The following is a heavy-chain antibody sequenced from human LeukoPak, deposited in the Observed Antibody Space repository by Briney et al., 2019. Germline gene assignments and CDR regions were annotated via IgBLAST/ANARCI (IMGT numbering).Heavy chain of an antibody. CDR2: ISGSGGST. V-gene: IGHV3-23*01. Sequence: GGSLRLSCAASGFTFSSYAMHWVRQAPGKGLEWVSAISGSGGSTDYADSVKGRFTISRDNSKNTLYLQMNSLRAEDTAVYYCARDLCGGDCVAFDIWGQGTMVTVSS. J-gene: IGHJ3*02. D-gene: IGHD2-21*02. CDR1: GFTFSSYA. CDR3: ARDLCGGDCVAFDI.